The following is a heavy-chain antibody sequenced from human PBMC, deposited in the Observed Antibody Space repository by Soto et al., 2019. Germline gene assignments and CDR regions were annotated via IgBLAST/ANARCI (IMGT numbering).Heavy chain of an antibody. D-gene: IGHD2-2*01. CDR3: ARDHCSSYKCYPRWYFDL. J-gene: IGHJ2*01. CDR2: ISNTGTTI. CDR1: GFTGNDYY. Sequence: SLGLCCTASGFTGNDYYMNWFRQAPGKGLEWISYISNTGTTIYYADSVKGRFTISRDTSKNSLFLQMNSLRGEDSALYYCARDHCSSYKCYPRWYFDLWGRATLVTVSP. V-gene: IGHV3-11*01.